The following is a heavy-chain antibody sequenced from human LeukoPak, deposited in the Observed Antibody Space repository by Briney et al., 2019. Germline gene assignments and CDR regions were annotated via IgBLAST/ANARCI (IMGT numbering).Heavy chain of an antibody. J-gene: IGHJ3*02. CDR3: ARDTSSPDAFDI. CDR2: IYHSGST. V-gene: IGHV4-38-2*02. Sequence: SETLSLTCTVSGYSISSGYYWGWIRQPPGKGLEWIGSIYHSGSTYYNPSLKSRVTISVDTSKNQFSLKLSSVTAADTAVYYCARDTSSPDAFDIWGQGTMVTVSS. CDR1: GYSISSGYY.